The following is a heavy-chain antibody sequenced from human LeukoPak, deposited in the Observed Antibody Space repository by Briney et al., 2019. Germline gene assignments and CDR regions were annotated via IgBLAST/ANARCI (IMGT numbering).Heavy chain of an antibody. CDR1: GSSFTSYW. V-gene: IGHV5-51*01. CDR3: TMRGRFSEWLGPFDY. D-gene: IGHD3-3*01. CDR2: IYPGDSDT. Sequence: GESLKISCKGSGSSFTSYWIGWVRQMPGKGLEWMGIIYPGDSDTRYSPSFQGQVTISARKSITTASLLCNSLETSGTAMYFFTMRGRFSEWLGPFDYWGQGTLVTVSS. J-gene: IGHJ4*02.